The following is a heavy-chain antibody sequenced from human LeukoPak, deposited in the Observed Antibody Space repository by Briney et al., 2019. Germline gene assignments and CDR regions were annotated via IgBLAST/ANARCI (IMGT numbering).Heavy chain of an antibody. J-gene: IGHJ3*02. Sequence: PSETLSLTCTVSGGSISSYYWSWIRQPPGKGLEWIGYIYYSGSTNYNPSLKSRVTISVDTSKNQFSLKPSSVTAADTAVYYCARVRYYDFRSGSLDAFDIWGQGTMVTVSS. CDR3: ARVRYYDFRSGSLDAFDI. CDR1: GGSISSYY. CDR2: IYYSGST. D-gene: IGHD3-3*01. V-gene: IGHV4-59*01.